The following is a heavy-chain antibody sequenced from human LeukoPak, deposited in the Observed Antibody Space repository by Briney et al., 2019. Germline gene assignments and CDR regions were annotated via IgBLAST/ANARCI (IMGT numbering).Heavy chain of an antibody. CDR1: GYTFTGYY. CDR2: INPNSGGT. CDR3: ARGPRSFLEWLPWAY. Sequence: GASVKVSCKASGYTFTGYYMHWVRQAPGQGLEWMGWINPNSGGTNYAQKFQGRVTMTRDTSISTAYMELSRLRSDDTAVYYRARGPRSFLEWLPWAYWGQGTLVTVSS. D-gene: IGHD3-3*01. V-gene: IGHV1-2*02. J-gene: IGHJ4*02.